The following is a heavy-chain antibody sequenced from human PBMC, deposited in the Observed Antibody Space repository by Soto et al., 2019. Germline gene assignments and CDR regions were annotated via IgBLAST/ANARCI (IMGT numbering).Heavy chain of an antibody. Sequence: SETLSLTCTVSGGFVNSDTRSWSWIRQTPGKRLEWIGFIYSGGSTKNPSLRSRVTMSVDTSKNQFSLKLRSVIVADTAVYHCARFVRSCSATTCSTRADVWGQGITVTVSS. CDR3: ARFVRSCSATTCSTRADV. CDR2: IYSGGST. V-gene: IGHV4-61*01. CDR1: GGFVNSDTRS. J-gene: IGHJ6*02. D-gene: IGHD2-2*01.